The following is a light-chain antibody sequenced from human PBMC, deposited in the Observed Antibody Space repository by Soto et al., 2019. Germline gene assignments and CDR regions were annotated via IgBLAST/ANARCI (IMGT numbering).Light chain of an antibody. Sequence: DIVMTQSPDSLAVSLGERATINCKSSQSVLYSSNNKNYLAWYQHKPGQPPKLLVNWASARESGLPDRFSGSGSGTDFTLTISSLLAEDVAVYYCQQYYTTPYTFGQGTMVEIK. J-gene: IGKJ2*01. CDR1: QSVLYSSNNKNY. CDR2: WAS. V-gene: IGKV4-1*01. CDR3: QQYYTTPYT.